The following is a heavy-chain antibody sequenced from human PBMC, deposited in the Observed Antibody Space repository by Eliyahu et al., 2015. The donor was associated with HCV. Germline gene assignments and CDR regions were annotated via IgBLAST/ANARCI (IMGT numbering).Heavy chain of an antibody. V-gene: IGHV3-30*04. CDR3: ARDADIVVVPAAVSLWYFDL. CDR1: GFTFSSYA. J-gene: IGHJ2*01. Sequence: QVQLVESGGGVVQPGRSLRLSCAASGFTFSSYAMHWVRQAPGKGLEWVAVISYDGSNKYYADSVKGRFTISRDNSKNTLYLQMNSLRAEDTAVYYCARDADIVVVPAAVSLWYFDLWGRGTLVTVSS. D-gene: IGHD2-2*01. CDR2: ISYDGSNK.